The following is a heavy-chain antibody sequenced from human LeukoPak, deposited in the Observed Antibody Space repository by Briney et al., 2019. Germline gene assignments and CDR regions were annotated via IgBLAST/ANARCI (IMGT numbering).Heavy chain of an antibody. Sequence: EPGGSLRLSCAASGFIFSTYWMTWVRQAPGKGLEWVANIKQDGSEKYYVDSVKGRFTISRDNAKNSLYLQMNSLRAEDTAVYYCARGLGKSYAFDIWGQGTMVTVSS. CDR2: IKQDGSEK. D-gene: IGHD3-16*01. CDR3: ARGLGKSYAFDI. V-gene: IGHV3-7*01. CDR1: GFIFSTYW. J-gene: IGHJ3*02.